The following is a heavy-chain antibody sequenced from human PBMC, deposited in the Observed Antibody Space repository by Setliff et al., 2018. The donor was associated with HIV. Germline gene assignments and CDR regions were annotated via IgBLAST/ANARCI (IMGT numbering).Heavy chain of an antibody. J-gene: IGHJ3*02. D-gene: IGHD2-15*01. CDR3: ASWVGYCSGGSCPLEDNAFDS. CDR1: GYTFTTYG. V-gene: IGHV1-18*01. Sequence: ASVKVSCKPSGYTFTTYGLSWVRQAPGQGLEWMGWISTYSDETSSSQNLQGRLTMTTDTSTGTAYMELRSLRFDDTAVYYCASWVGYCSGGSCPLEDNAFDSWGQGTMVTVSS. CDR2: ISTYSDET.